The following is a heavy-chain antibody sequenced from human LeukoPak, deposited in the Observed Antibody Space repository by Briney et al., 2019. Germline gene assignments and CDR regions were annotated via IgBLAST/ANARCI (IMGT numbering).Heavy chain of an antibody. CDR2: IKQDGSEK. D-gene: IGHD2-2*01. V-gene: IGHV3-7*01. CDR3: ARDRHIVVVPAAIDWFDP. Sequence: PGGSLRLSCAASGFTFSDYYMSWVRQAPGKGLEWVANIKQDGSEKYYVDSVKGRFTISRDNAKNSLYLQMNSLRAEDTAVYYCARDRHIVVVPAAIDWFDPWGQGTLVTVSS. CDR1: GFTFSDYY. J-gene: IGHJ5*02.